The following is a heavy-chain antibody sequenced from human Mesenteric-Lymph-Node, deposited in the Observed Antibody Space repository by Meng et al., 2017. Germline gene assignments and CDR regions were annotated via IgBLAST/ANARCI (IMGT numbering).Heavy chain of an antibody. D-gene: IGHD3-9*01. J-gene: IGHJ4*02. Sequence: ASVKVSCKASGYTFTGYYMHWVRQAPGQGLEWMGIINPSGGSTSYAQKFQGRVTMTRDTSTSTVYMELSSLRSEDTAVYYCARGGSLRYFDWLLLDYWGQGTLVTVSS. CDR2: INPSGGST. CDR1: GYTFTGYY. CDR3: ARGGSLRYFDWLLLDY. V-gene: IGHV1-46*01.